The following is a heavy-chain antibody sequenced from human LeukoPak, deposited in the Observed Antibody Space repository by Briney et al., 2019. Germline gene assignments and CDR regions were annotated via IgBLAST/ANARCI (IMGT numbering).Heavy chain of an antibody. Sequence: SETLSLTCAVYGGSFSGYYWSWIRQPPGKGLEWIGEINHSGSTNYNPSLKSRVTISVDTSKNQFSLKLSSVTAADTAVCYCARDGADFWSGYLRPNYYYYGMDVWGQGTTVTVSS. CDR2: INHSGST. D-gene: IGHD3-3*01. CDR3: ARDGADFWSGYLRPNYYYYGMDV. CDR1: GGSFSGYY. J-gene: IGHJ6*02. V-gene: IGHV4-34*01.